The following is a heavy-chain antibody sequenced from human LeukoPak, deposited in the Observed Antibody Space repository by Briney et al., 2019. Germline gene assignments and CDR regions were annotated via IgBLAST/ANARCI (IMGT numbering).Heavy chain of an antibody. J-gene: IGHJ6*04. CDR2: INPNSGGT. D-gene: IGHD5-18*01. Sequence: ASVKVSCKVSGYTLTELSMHWVRQAPGQGLEWMGWINPNSGGTNYAQKFQGRVTMTRDTSISTAYMELSRLRSDDTAVYYCARGGLTAMASDVWGKGTTVTVSS. CDR3: ARGGLTAMASDV. CDR1: GYTLTELS. V-gene: IGHV1-2*02.